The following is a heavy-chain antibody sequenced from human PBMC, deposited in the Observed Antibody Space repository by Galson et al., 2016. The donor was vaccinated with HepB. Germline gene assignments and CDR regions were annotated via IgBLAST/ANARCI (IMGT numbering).Heavy chain of an antibody. V-gene: IGHV3-30*18. J-gene: IGHJ5*02. CDR1: GFTFSRYG. CDR3: AKDRWYNWNDADP. Sequence: SLRLSCAASGFTFSRYGMHWVRQAPGKGLEWVAFISSDGSNKDYADSVKGRFTISRDNSKNTLHLQMNSLRTEDTSVYYCAKDRWYNWNDADPWGQGTRVTVSS. D-gene: IGHD1-1*01. CDR2: ISSDGSNK.